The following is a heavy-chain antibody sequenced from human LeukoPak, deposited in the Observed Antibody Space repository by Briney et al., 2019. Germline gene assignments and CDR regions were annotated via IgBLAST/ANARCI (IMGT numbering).Heavy chain of an antibody. Sequence: GGSLRLSCAASGFTFSDYYMSWVRQAPGKGLEWVAYISSSGTTIYNADSVKGRFTISRDNAKISLFLQMNSLRAEDTAVYYCARDGVLRYFDDYYYYMDVWGKGTTVTISS. CDR1: GFTFSDYY. D-gene: IGHD3-9*01. CDR3: ARDGVLRYFDDYYYYMDV. V-gene: IGHV3-11*01. CDR2: ISSSGTTI. J-gene: IGHJ6*03.